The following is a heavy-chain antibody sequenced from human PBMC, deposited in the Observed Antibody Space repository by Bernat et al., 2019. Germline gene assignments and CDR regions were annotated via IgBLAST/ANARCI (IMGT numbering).Heavy chain of an antibody. V-gene: IGHV3-30*19. Sequence: QVQLVESGGGVVQPGRSLRLSCAASGFTFSSYGMHWVRQAPGKGLEWVAVIWYDGSNKYYADSVKGRFTISRDNSKNTLYLQMNSLRAEDTAVYYCAREITIAARPADYWGQGTLVTVSS. CDR1: GFTFSSYG. CDR3: AREITIAARPADY. CDR2: IWYDGSNK. D-gene: IGHD6-6*01. J-gene: IGHJ4*02.